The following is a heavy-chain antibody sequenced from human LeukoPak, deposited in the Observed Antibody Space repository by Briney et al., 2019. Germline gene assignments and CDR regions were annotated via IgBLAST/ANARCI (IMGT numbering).Heavy chain of an antibody. D-gene: IGHD6-13*01. V-gene: IGHV1-2*02. J-gene: IGHJ4*02. CDR2: INPDTGGT. Sequence: VASVNLSCKASGYTFTVYYLHWVRQAPGQGLEWMGWINPDTGGTTYAQKFQGRVTMTSDTSISTAYMELSRLRSDDTAEYYCARDRNGPGYSREFDFWGQGTLVTVSS. CDR3: ARDRNGPGYSREFDF. CDR1: GYTFTVYY.